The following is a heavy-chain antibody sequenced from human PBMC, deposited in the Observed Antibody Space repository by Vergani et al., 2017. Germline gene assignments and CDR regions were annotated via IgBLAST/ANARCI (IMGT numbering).Heavy chain of an antibody. Sequence: EVQLVESGGGLIQPGGSLRLSCAVSGFTVSTNYMSWVRQAPGKGLEWVSVIYSGGSTYYADSVKGRFTISRDNSKNTLYLQMNSLRAEDTAVYYCARVDDSSGSNAFDIWGQGTMVTVSS. J-gene: IGHJ3*02. CDR1: GFTVSTNY. CDR2: IYSGGST. D-gene: IGHD3-22*01. CDR3: ARVDDSSGSNAFDI. V-gene: IGHV3-53*01.